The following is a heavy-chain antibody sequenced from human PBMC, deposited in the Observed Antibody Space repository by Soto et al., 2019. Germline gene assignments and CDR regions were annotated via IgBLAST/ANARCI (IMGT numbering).Heavy chain of an antibody. D-gene: IGHD3-22*01. Sequence: GGSLRLSCAVSGFSFSDYYRNWIRQAPGKGLEWLSYISSTATYTNYADSVRGRFTISRDSAKNSLYLDMNGLRAEDTAVYYCARARLVVEGRFDYWGQGTLVTVSS. V-gene: IGHV3-11*06. CDR1: GFSFSDYY. CDR2: ISSTATYT. CDR3: ARARLVVEGRFDY. J-gene: IGHJ4*02.